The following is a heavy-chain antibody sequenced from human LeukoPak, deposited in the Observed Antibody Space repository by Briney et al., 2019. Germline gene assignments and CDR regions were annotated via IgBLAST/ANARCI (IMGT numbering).Heavy chain of an antibody. CDR3: AKWGDYDVLTGYYDPDY. D-gene: IGHD3-9*01. V-gene: IGHV3-23*01. J-gene: IGHJ4*02. CDR1: GFTFSNYA. Sequence: GASLRLSCAASGFTFSNYAMSWVRQAPGKGLEWVSAITGSGGGTYYADSVKGRFSISRDNSKNTLYLQMNSLRAEDTAVYYCAKWGDYDVLTGYYDPDYWGQGTLVTVSS. CDR2: ITGSGGGT.